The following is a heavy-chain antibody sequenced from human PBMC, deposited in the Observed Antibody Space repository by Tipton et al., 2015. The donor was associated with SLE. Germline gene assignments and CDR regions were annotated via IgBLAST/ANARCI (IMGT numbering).Heavy chain of an antibody. CDR1: GGSISSIRYY. Sequence: TLSLTCTVSGGSISSIRYYLVWIRQPPGKGLEWIGSISHTGNTYYNPSLKSRVTLSLDTSKNQSSLTLTSLTGADTAVYFCARGPYGIAIRYFDYWGQGALVTVSS. V-gene: IGHV4-39*07. J-gene: IGHJ4*02. CDR3: ARGPYGIAIRYFDY. D-gene: IGHD4-17*01. CDR2: ISHTGNT.